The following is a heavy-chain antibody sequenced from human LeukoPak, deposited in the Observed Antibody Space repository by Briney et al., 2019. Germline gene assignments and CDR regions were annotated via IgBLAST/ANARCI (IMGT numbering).Heavy chain of an antibody. Sequence: ASVKASCKASGYTFTSYGISWVRQAPGQGLEWMGWISAYNGNTNYAQKLQGRVTMTTDTSTSTAYMELRSLRSDDTAVYYCGRAADSGRYYNSGFDYWGQGTLVTVSS. CDR1: GYTFTSYG. D-gene: IGHD3-10*01. V-gene: IGHV1-18*01. J-gene: IGHJ4*02. CDR2: ISAYNGNT. CDR3: GRAADSGRYYNSGFDY.